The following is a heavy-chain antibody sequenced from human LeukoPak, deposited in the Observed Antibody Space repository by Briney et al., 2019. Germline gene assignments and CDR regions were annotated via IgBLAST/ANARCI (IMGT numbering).Heavy chain of an antibody. D-gene: IGHD6-13*01. CDR2: INHNGNVN. CDR3: ACLAAAEAVP. CDR1: GFTFSSYW. Sequence: GGSLRLSCAASGFTFSSYWMNWARQAPGKGLEWVASINHNGNVNYYVDSVKGRFTISRDNAKNSLYLQMNSLRAEDAAVYYCACLAAAEAVPWGQGTLVTVSS. J-gene: IGHJ5*02. V-gene: IGHV3-7*01.